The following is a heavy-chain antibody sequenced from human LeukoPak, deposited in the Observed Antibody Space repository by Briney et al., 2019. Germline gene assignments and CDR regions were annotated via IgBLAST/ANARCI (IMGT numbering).Heavy chain of an antibody. CDR3: ARVHLPWVGDPVIAAAGLDY. V-gene: IGHV3-33*01. J-gene: IGHJ4*02. CDR1: GFTFSSYG. CDR2: IWYDGSNK. D-gene: IGHD6-13*01. Sequence: GGSLRLSCAASGFTFSSYGMHWVRQAPGKGLEWVAVIWYDGSNKYYADSVKGRFTISRDNSKNTLYLQMNSLRAEDTAVYYCARVHLPWVGDPVIAAAGLDYWGQGTLVTVSS.